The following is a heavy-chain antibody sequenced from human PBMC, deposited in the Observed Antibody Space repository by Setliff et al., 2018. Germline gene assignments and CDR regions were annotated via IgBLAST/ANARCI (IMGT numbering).Heavy chain of an antibody. D-gene: IGHD6-13*01. CDR3: ARDGSSSLGVYYYYYLDV. J-gene: IGHJ6*03. Sequence: SQTLSLTCAISGDSVSSNSAAWHWIRQSPSRGLECLGRTLFRSKWYHEYTVFVKSRITINPDTSKNQLSLQLSSVTPEDTAVYYCARDGSSSLGVYYYYYLDVWGEGTTVTVSS. CDR2: TLFRSKWYH. V-gene: IGHV6-1*01. CDR1: GDSVSSNSAA.